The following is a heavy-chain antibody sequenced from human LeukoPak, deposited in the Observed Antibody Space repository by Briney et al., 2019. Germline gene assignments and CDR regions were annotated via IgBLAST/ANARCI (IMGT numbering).Heavy chain of an antibody. J-gene: IGHJ4*02. CDR1: GFTFSSYA. D-gene: IGHD3-22*01. V-gene: IGHV3-23*01. CDR2: ISGSGGST. CDR3: AKYHDSSGYYYFDVFYFDY. Sequence: GGSLRLSCAASGFTFSSYAMSWVRQAPGKGLEWVSAISGSGGSTYYADSVKGRFTISRDNSKNTLYLQMNSPRAEDTAVYYCAKYHDSSGYYYFDVFYFDYWGQGTLVTVSS.